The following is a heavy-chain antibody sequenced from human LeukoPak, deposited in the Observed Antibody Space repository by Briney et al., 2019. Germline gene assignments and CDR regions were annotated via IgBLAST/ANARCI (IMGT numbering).Heavy chain of an antibody. CDR3: ARDGQWLRDFDY. CDR1: GFTFSTYG. J-gene: IGHJ4*02. V-gene: IGHV3-30*03. Sequence: HPGGSLRLSCEASGFTFSTYGMHWVRQAPGKGLEWVAVISFDGSNKYYADSVKGRFTISRDNSKNTLFLQMNSLRAEDTAVYYCARDGQWLRDFDYWGQGTLVPVSS. CDR2: ISFDGSNK. D-gene: IGHD5-12*01.